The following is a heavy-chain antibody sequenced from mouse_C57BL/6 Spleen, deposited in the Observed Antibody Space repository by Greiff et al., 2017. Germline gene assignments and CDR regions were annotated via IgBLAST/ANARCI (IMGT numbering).Heavy chain of an antibody. CDR2: IYPGDGDT. CDR1: GYAFSSSW. J-gene: IGHJ1*03. Sequence: VKLQESGPELVKPGASVKISCKASGYAFSSSWMNWVKQRPGKGLEWIGRIYPGDGDTNYNGKFKGKATLTADKSSSTAYMQLSSLTSEDSAVYFCARSVAYWYFDVWGTGTTVTVSS. V-gene: IGHV1-82*01. D-gene: IGHD1-1*01. CDR3: ARSVAYWYFDV.